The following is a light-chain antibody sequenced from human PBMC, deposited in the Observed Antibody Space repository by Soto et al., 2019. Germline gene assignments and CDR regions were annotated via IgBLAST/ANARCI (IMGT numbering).Light chain of an antibody. J-gene: IGKJ2*01. V-gene: IGKV3-15*01. CDR2: GAS. CDR1: QSVRSN. CDR3: QHYNNWPSMYT. Sequence: EIVMTQSPATLSVSSGERATLSCRASQSVRSNLAWYQQKPGQAPRLLIYGASFRATGVPARFSGSGSGTDFTLNIRSLQSEDFAIYYCQHYNNWPSMYTFGQGTKLEIK.